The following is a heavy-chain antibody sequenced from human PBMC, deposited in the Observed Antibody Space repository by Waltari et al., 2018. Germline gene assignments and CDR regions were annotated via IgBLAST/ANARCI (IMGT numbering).Heavy chain of an antibody. CDR3: ARGYCSSTSCYTGYYMDV. V-gene: IGHV4-34*01. CDR1: GFTFDDYG. CDR2: INHSGST. J-gene: IGHJ6*03. D-gene: IGHD2-2*02. Sequence: VQLVESGGGVVRPGGSLRLSCAASGFTFDDYGMSWVRQAPGKGLEWMGEINHSGSTNYNPSLKSRVTISVDTSKNQFSLKLSSVTAADTAVYYCARGYCSSTSCYTGYYMDVWGKGTTVTISS.